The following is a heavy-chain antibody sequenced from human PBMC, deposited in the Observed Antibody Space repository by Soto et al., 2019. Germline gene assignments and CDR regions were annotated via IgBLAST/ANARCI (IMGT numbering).Heavy chain of an antibody. D-gene: IGHD3-10*01. J-gene: IGHJ3*02. CDR1: GGSISSGDYY. Sequence: QVQLQESGPGLVKPSQTLSLTCTVSGGSISSGDYYWSWIRQPPGKGLEWIGYIYYSGSTYYNPSLKSRVTISVDTSKNQFSLKLSSVTAADTAVYYCARDQWFGELDGDRFAFDIWGQGTMVTVSS. CDR2: IYYSGST. CDR3: ARDQWFGELDGDRFAFDI. V-gene: IGHV4-30-4*01.